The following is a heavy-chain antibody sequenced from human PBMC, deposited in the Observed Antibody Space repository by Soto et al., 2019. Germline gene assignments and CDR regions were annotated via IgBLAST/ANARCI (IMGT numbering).Heavy chain of an antibody. D-gene: IGHD1-7*01. CDR2: TYYRSKWYN. V-gene: IGHV6-1*01. J-gene: IGHJ5*02. CDR3: ARFLTGTSRFDP. CDR1: GDSGAGNSGA. Sequence: LTCASSGDSGAGNSGACSWIRHSPSRGLEWLGRTYYRSKWYNDYAVSVKSRITINPDTSKNQFSLKLNSVTAADTAVYYCARFLTGTSRFDPWGQGTLVTVSS.